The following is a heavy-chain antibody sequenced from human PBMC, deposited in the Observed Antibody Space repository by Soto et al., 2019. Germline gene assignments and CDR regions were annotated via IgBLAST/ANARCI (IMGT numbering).Heavy chain of an antibody. CDR3: AKGGGQWLVTSDFCY. CDR2: VSHDGRNT. V-gene: IGHV3-30*18. Sequence: VQLVESGGGVVQPGRSLRLSCAASGFTFSDYAMHWVRQAPGKGLEWVAVVSHDGRNTHYADSVKGRFTISRDSPKNTLSQELTSLRAKDTAVYYGAKGGGQWLVTSDFCYWGEGALVTVSS. D-gene: IGHD6-19*01. CDR1: GFTFSDYA. J-gene: IGHJ4*02.